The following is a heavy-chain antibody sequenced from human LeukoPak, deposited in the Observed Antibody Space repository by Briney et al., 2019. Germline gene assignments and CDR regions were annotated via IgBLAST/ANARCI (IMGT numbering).Heavy chain of an antibody. CDR3: TTCADYYYYGMDV. J-gene: IGHJ6*02. V-gene: IGHV3-15*01. CDR1: GFTFSNAW. CDR2: IKSKTDGGTT. D-gene: IGHD2-21*01. Sequence: AGGSLRLSCAASGFTFSNAWMSWVRQAPGKGLEWVGRIKSKTDGGTTDYAAPVKGRFTISRDDSKNTLYLQMNSLKTEDTAVYYRTTCADYYYYGMDVWGQGTTVTASS.